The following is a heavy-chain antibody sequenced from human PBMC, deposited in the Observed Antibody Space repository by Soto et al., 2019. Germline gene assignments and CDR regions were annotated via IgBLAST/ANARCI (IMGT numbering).Heavy chain of an antibody. Sequence: GGSLRLSCAASGFTFSSYWMSWVRQAPGKGLEWVANIKQDGSEKYYVDSVKRRFTISRDNAKNSLYLQMNSLRAEDTAVYYCARDLDLRDFWSGHFGGVWFDPWGQGTLVTVSS. CDR3: ARDLDLRDFWSGHFGGVWFDP. V-gene: IGHV3-7*01. CDR2: IKQDGSEK. D-gene: IGHD3-3*01. CDR1: GFTFSSYW. J-gene: IGHJ5*02.